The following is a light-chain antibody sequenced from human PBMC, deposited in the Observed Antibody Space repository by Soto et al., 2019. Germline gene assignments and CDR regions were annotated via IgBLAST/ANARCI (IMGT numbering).Light chain of an antibody. CDR1: SSNVGSNS. CDR2: SNN. J-gene: IGLJ1*01. Sequence: QSVLTQPPSASGAPGQRVIVSCSGGSSNVGSNSVNWYQHLPGSAPKLLIFSNNQRPSGVPDRLSGSKSGTSASLAIGGLQSDDEADYYCAAWDASLSAYVFGSGTKLTVL. CDR3: AAWDASLSAYV. V-gene: IGLV1-44*01.